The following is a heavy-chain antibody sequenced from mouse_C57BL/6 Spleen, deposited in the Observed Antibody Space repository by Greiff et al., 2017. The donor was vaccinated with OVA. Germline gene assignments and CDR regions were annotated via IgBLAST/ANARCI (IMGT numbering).Heavy chain of an antibody. Sequence: QVQLQQSGPELVKPGASVKVSCKASGYTFTSYDINWVKQRPGQGLEWIGWIYPRDGSTKYNEKFKGKATLTVDTSSSTAYMELHSLTSEDSAVYFCARRVAYYGSSHWYFDVWGTGTTVTVSS. CDR2: IYPRDGST. V-gene: IGHV1-85*01. CDR1: GYTFTSYD. D-gene: IGHD1-1*01. J-gene: IGHJ1*03. CDR3: ARRVAYYGSSHWYFDV.